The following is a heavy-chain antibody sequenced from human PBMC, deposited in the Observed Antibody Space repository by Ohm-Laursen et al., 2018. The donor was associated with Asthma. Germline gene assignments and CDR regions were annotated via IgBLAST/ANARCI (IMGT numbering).Heavy chain of an antibody. D-gene: IGHD6-13*01. V-gene: IGHV2-70*04. J-gene: IGHJ4*02. Sequence: TQTLTLTGTFSGFSLSTSGMRVSWIRQPPGKALEWLARIDWDDDKFYSTSLKTRLTISKDTSKNQVVLTMTNMDPVDTATYYCAVGVAAAGLYYFDYWGQGTLVTVSS. CDR3: AVGVAAAGLYYFDY. CDR1: GFSLSTSGMR. CDR2: IDWDDDK.